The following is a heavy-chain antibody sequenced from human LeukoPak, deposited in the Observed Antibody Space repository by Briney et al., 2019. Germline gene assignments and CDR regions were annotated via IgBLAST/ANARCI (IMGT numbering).Heavy chain of an antibody. V-gene: IGHV3-21*01. CDR3: ARDNTLGGFDY. Sequence: GRSLRLSCAASGFTFSNYSMDWVRQAPGKGLEWVSSISSRSSYIHYADSVKGRFTISRDNAKNSLYLQMNSLRAEDTAVYYCARDNTLGGFDYWGQGTLVTVSS. J-gene: IGHJ4*02. D-gene: IGHD1-26*01. CDR2: ISSRSSYI. CDR1: GFTFSNYS.